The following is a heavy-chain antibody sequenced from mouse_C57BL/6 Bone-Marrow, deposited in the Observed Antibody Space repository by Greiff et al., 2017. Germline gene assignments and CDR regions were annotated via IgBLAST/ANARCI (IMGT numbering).Heavy chain of an antibody. CDR1: GYTFTTYP. Sequence: VQLKESGAELVKPGASVKMSCKASGYTFTTYPIEWMKQNHGKSLEWIGKFHPYNDDTKYNEKFKGKATLTVEKSSNTVYLELSRLTSDDAAVXYCARSSTFFYYFDYWGQGTTLTVSS. D-gene: IGHD5-1*01. CDR2: FHPYNDDT. CDR3: ARSSTFFYYFDY. V-gene: IGHV1-47*01. J-gene: IGHJ2*01.